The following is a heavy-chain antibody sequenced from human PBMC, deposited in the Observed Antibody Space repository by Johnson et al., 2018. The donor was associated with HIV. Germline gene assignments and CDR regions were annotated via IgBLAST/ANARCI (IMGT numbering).Heavy chain of an antibody. CDR2: IKQDGSEK. CDR3: TTSYSSGWYGANDAFDL. V-gene: IGHV3-7*03. J-gene: IGHJ3*01. CDR1: GFTFSSYW. Sequence: MQLVESGGGVVQPGGSLRLSCAASGFTFSSYWMSWVRQAPGKGLEWVANIKQDGSEKYYVDSVKGRFTLSRDNAKNPLYLQMNSLKTEDTAVYYCTTSYSSGWYGANDAFDLWGQGTMVTVSS. D-gene: IGHD6-19*01.